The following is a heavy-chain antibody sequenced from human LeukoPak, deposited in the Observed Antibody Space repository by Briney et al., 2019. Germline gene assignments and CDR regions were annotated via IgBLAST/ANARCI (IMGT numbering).Heavy chain of an antibody. J-gene: IGHJ4*02. D-gene: IGHD5-12*01. CDR3: AREGGYDFDY. CDR1: SFAFSSYW. V-gene: IGHV3-7*01. CDR2: IKHDGSEE. Sequence: GGSLRLSCAASSFAFSSYWMTWVRQAPGKGLQWVANIKHDGSEEYYVDSVKGRFSISRDNAKNSLYLQMNSLRAEDTAVYYCAREGGYDFDYWGQGTLVTVSS.